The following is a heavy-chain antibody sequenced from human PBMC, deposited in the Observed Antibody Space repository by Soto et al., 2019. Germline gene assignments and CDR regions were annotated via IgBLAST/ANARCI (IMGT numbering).Heavy chain of an antibody. CDR1: GGTFSSYA. CDR3: ARGSREQTTYYYYGMDV. J-gene: IGHJ6*02. V-gene: IGHV1-69*13. Sequence: SVKVSCKASGGTFSSYAISWVRQAPGQGLEWMGGIIPIFGTANYAQKFQGRVTITADESTSTAYMELSSLRSEDTAVYYCARGSREQTTYYYYGMDVWGQGTTVTVSS. CDR2: IIPIFGTA. D-gene: IGHD4-17*01.